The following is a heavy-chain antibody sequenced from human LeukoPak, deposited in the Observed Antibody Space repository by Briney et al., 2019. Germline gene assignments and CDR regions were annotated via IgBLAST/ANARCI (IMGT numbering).Heavy chain of an antibody. CDR3: ARGPTDLIDY. CDR1: GGTFSSYA. CDR2: IIPIFGTA. J-gene: IGHJ4*02. V-gene: IGHV1-69*05. D-gene: IGHD1-14*01. Sequence: SVKVSCKASGGTFSSYAISWVRQAPGQGLEWMGGIIPIFGTANYAQKFQGRVTITRNTSISTAYMELSSLRSEDTAVYYCARGPTDLIDYWGQGTLVTVSS.